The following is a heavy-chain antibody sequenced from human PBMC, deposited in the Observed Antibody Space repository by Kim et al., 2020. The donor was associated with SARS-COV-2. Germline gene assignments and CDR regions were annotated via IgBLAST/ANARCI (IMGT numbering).Heavy chain of an antibody. Sequence: ASVKVSCKASGYTFTSYYMHWVRQAPGQGLEWMGIINPSGGSTSYAQKFQGRVTMTRDTSTSTVYMELSSPRSEDTAVYYCAREDCSSTSCYYYYYYGMDVWGQGTTVTVSS. J-gene: IGHJ6*02. D-gene: IGHD2-2*01. CDR1: GYTFTSYY. CDR2: INPSGGST. CDR3: AREDCSSTSCYYYYYYGMDV. V-gene: IGHV1-46*01.